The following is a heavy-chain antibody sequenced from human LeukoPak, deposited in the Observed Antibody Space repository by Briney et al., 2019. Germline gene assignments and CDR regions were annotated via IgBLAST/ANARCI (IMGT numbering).Heavy chain of an antibody. V-gene: IGHV3-11*01. Sequence: PGGSLRLSCAASGFTFSVSYMTWVRQAPGKGLEWISYSSSGGITIYYADSVKGRFTISRDNAKNSLYLQMNSLRAEDTAVYYCAGAAKGWRRLGPLDYWGQGTLVTVSS. CDR3: AGAAKGWRRLGPLDY. CDR2: SSSGGITI. CDR1: GFTFSVSY. J-gene: IGHJ4*02. D-gene: IGHD3-9*01.